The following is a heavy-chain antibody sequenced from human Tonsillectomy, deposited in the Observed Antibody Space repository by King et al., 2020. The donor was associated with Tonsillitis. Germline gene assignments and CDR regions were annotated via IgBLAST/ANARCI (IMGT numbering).Heavy chain of an antibody. CDR3: ATHVVQLRGFGESDC. CDR1: GGSISSSNYY. V-gene: IGHV4-39*01. CDR2: VYYRGRS. Sequence: LQLQESGPGLVKPSETLSLTCTVSGGSISSSNYYWGWFRQPPGKGLEWIGSVYYRGRSHFNESLRSRVTLSVDSSKNQFSLRVTSVTPADTAVYFCATHVVQLRGFGESDCWGQGTLVTVSS. J-gene: IGHJ4*02. D-gene: IGHD3-10*01.